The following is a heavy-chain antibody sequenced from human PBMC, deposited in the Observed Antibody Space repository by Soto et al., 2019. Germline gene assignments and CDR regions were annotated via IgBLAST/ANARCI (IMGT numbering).Heavy chain of an antibody. CDR2: IKQDGSEK. V-gene: IGHV3-7*01. CDR1: GFTFSSYW. J-gene: IGHJ4*02. Sequence: GGSLRLSCAASGFTFSSYWMSWVRQAPGKGLEWVANIKQDGSEKYYVDSVKGRFTISRDNAKNSLYLQMNSLRAEDTAVYYCARDRVMGYSSSHYYFDYCGQGTLVTVSS. CDR3: ARDRVMGYSSSHYYFDY. D-gene: IGHD6-13*01.